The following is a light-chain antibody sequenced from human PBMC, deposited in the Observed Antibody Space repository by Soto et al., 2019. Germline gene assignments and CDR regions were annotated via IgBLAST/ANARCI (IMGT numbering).Light chain of an antibody. CDR1: QSFSSW. V-gene: IGKV1-5*03. J-gene: IGKJ1*01. Sequence: DIKLTHSPSTLSASVGDRVTITCRASQSFSSWLAWYQHKPGKAPKLLIYKASSLESGVPSRFSGSGSGTEFTLTISSLQPDDFATYYCQQYNIYSLTFGQGTKVDIK. CDR3: QQYNIYSLT. CDR2: KAS.